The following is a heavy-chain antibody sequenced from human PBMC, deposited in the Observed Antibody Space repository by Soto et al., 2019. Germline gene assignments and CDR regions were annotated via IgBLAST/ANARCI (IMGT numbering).Heavy chain of an antibody. CDR3: AHRPPVPDAQNWSDP. CDR2: IYWDDDK. D-gene: IGHD2-2*01. Sequence: QITLKESGPTLVKPTQTLTLTCTFSGFSLSTSGVGVGWIRQPPGKALEWLALIYWDDDKRYSPSLKSRLTITKDTSKNQVVLTMTNMDPVDTATYYCAHRPPVPDAQNWSDPWGQGTLVTVSS. J-gene: IGHJ5*02. V-gene: IGHV2-5*02. CDR1: GFSLSTSGVG.